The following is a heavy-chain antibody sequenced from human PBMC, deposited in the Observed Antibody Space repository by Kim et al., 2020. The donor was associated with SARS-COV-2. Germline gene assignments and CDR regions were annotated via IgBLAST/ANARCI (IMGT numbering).Heavy chain of an antibody. CDR1: VGSISSGGYS. CDR3: ARGYGSGSPYGMDV. Sequence: SETLSLTCAVSVGSISSGGYSWSWIRQPPGKGLEWIWYIYYSGSTYYNPSLKSRVTISVDRSKNQFSLKLSSVTAADTAVYYCARGYGSGSPYGMDVWG. V-gene: IGHV4-30-2*01. J-gene: IGHJ6*02. D-gene: IGHD3-10*01. CDR2: IYYSGST.